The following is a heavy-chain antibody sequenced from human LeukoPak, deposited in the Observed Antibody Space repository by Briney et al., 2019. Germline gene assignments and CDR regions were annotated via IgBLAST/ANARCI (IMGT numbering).Heavy chain of an antibody. CDR1: GGSISSSSYY. CDR3: ARERRDGTVVKTYYFDY. CDR2: IYYSGST. Sequence: SETLSLTCTVAGGSISSSSYYWGWIRQSPGKGLEWIGSIYYSGSTYYNPSLKSRVTISVDTSKNQFSLKLSSVTAADTAVYYCARERRDGTVVKTYYFDYWGQGTLVTVSS. J-gene: IGHJ4*02. D-gene: IGHD4-23*01. V-gene: IGHV4-39*07.